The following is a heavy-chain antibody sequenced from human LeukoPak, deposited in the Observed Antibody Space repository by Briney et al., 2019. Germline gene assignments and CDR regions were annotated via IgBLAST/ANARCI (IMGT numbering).Heavy chain of an antibody. CDR3: ARGPSTGDFDF. V-gene: IGHV1-2*02. J-gene: IGHJ4*02. CDR1: GYTFSIYF. Sequence: ASVNVSCKASGYTFSIYFMHWMRQAPGQRLEWMGWINPDTGGTSFAQNFQGRVTMTRDTSVSTAYMELSSLRSDDTAVYYCARGPSTGDFDFWGQGTLVTVSS. CDR2: INPDTGGT. D-gene: IGHD7-27*01.